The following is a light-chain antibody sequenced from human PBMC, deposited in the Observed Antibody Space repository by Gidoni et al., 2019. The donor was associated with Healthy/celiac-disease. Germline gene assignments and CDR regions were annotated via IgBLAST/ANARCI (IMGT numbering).Light chain of an antibody. CDR3: AAGDDSLKVV. Sequence: QSVLTQPPSASGTPGQRVTISCSGISSNIGSHTVNWYQQLPGTAPKLLIYSNNPRPSGVPDRFSGSKSGTSASLAISGLQSEDEADYYCAAGDDSLKVVFGGGTKLTVL. CDR1: SSNIGSHT. J-gene: IGLJ2*01. V-gene: IGLV1-44*01. CDR2: SNN.